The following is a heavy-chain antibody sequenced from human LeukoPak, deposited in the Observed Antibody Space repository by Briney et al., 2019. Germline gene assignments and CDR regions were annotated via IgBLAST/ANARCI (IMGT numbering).Heavy chain of an antibody. CDR2: IYTSGST. Sequence: PSQTLSLTCTVSGGSISSGSYYWSWIRQPAGKGLEWIGRIYTSGSTNYNPSLKSRVTISVDTSKNQFSLKLSSVTAADTAVYYCARATAIEHYDILTGYYNDLNAFDIWGQGTMVTVSS. V-gene: IGHV4-61*02. CDR3: ARATAIEHYDILTGYYNDLNAFDI. CDR1: GGSISSGSYY. J-gene: IGHJ3*02. D-gene: IGHD3-9*01.